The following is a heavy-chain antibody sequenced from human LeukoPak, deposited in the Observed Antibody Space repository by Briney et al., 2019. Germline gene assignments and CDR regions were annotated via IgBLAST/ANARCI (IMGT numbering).Heavy chain of an antibody. D-gene: IGHD3-9*01. CDR2: INHSGST. J-gene: IGHJ5*02. V-gene: IGHV4-34*01. CDR1: GGSFSGYY. CDR3: ASSAYDILTGSNWFDP. Sequence: SETLSLTCAVYGGSFSGYYWSWIRQPPGKGLEWIGEINHSGSTNYNPSLKSRVTISVDTSKNQFSLKLSSVTAADTAVYYCASSAYDILTGSNWFDPWGQGTLVTVSS.